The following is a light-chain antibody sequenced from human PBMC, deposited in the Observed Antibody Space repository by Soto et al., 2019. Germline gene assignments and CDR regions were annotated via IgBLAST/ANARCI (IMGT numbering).Light chain of an antibody. J-gene: IGKJ1*01. Sequence: EIVLTQSPGTLSLSPGESATLSCRASQSVSSSNYLAWYQQKPGQAPRLLIYGAASRATGIPDRFSGSGSGTDFILTISRLEPEYSAIYYCQEYGSSRTFGQGTKVEIK. CDR2: GAA. CDR3: QEYGSSRT. V-gene: IGKV3-20*01. CDR1: QSVSSSNY.